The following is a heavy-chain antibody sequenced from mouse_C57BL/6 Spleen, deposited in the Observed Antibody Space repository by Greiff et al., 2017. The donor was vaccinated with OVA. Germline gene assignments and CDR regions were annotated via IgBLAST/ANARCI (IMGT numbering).Heavy chain of an antibody. CDR1: GYAFSSYW. V-gene: IGHV1-80*01. CDR3: ARGDGSSPYWYFDV. Sequence: VQLQQSGAELVKPGASVKISCKASGYAFSSYWMNWVKQRPGKGLEWIGQIYPGDGDTNYNEKFKGKATLTADKSSRTAYMQLSSLTSEDSAVYFCARGDGSSPYWYFDVWGKGTTVTVSS. D-gene: IGHD1-1*01. CDR2: IYPGDGDT. J-gene: IGHJ1*03.